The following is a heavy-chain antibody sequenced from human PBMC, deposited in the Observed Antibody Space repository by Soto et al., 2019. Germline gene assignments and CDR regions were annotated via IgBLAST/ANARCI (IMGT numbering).Heavy chain of an antibody. CDR3: ARDGSPRYCSSTSCYAGGTYYYYMDV. Sequence: QVQLQQWGAGLLKPSETLSLTCAVYGGSFSGYYWSWIRQPPGKGLEWIGEINHSGSTNYNPSLKSRVTISVDTSKTQFSLKLSSVTAADTAVYYCARDGSPRYCSSTSCYAGGTYYYYMDVWGKGTTVTVSS. V-gene: IGHV4-34*01. J-gene: IGHJ6*03. D-gene: IGHD2-2*01. CDR1: GGSFSGYY. CDR2: INHSGST.